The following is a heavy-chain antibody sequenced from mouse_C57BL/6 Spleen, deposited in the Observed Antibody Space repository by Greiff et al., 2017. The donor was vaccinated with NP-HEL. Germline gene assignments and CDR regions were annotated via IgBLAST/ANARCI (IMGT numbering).Heavy chain of an antibody. CDR3: AREGDYDTLFAY. V-gene: IGHV1-52*01. J-gene: IGHJ2*01. CDR1: GYTFTSYW. CDR2: IDPSDSET. Sequence: QVQLKQPGAELVRPGSSVKLSCKASGYTFTSYWMHWVKQRPIQGLEWIGNIDPSDSETHYNQKFKDKATLTVDKSSSTAYMQLSSLTSEDSAVYYCAREGDYDTLFAYWGQGTTLTVSS. D-gene: IGHD2-4*01.